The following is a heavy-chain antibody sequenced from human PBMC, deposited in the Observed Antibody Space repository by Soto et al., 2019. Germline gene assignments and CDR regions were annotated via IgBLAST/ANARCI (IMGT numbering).Heavy chain of an antibody. J-gene: IGHJ5*02. CDR3: VRESAPSGPNYFDT. CDR2: ISHSGST. CDR1: GGSITRGAPS. Sequence: LTCSVSGGSITRGAPSWSWVRQPPGKGLEWIAYISHSGSTYYNPSLKGRVTISVDRSKNQFSLKLTSVTAADTAVYYCVRESAPSGPNYFDTWGPGTLVTVSS. D-gene: IGHD6-13*01. V-gene: IGHV4-30-2*01.